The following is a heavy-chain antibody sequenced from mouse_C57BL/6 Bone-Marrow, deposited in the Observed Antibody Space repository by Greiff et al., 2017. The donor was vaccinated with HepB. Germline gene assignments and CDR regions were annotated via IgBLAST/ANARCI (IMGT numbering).Heavy chain of an antibody. Sequence: QVQLQQPGAELVRPGSSVKLSCKASGYTFTSYWMDWVKQRPGQGLEWIGNIYPSDSETHYNQKFKDKATLTVDKSSSTAYMQLSSLTSEDTVVYYCTPIGWDEGFAYWGQGTLVTVSA. CDR2: IYPSDSET. CDR3: TPIGWDEGFAY. CDR1: GYTFTSYW. V-gene: IGHV1-61*01. D-gene: IGHD4-1*01. J-gene: IGHJ3*01.